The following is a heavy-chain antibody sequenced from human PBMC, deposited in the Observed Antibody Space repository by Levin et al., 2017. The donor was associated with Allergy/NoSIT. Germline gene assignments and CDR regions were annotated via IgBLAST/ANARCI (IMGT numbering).Heavy chain of an antibody. V-gene: IGHV4-34*01. J-gene: IGHJ5*02. D-gene: IGHD3-10*01. CDR1: GGSFSGYY. CDR2: INHSGST. CDR3: ARGGFRHYRLWFGEWFDP. Sequence: GSLRLSCAVYGGSFSGYYWSWIRQPPGKGLEWIGEINHSGSTNYNPSLKSRVTISVDTSKNQFSLKLSSVTAADTAVYYCARGGFRHYRLWFGEWFDPWGQGTLVTVSS.